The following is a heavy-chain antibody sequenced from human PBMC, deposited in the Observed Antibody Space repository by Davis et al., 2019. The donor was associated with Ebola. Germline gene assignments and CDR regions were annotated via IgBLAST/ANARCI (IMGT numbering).Heavy chain of an antibody. Sequence: MPSETPSLTCTVSGGSISSYYWGWIRQPPGKGLEWIGYVYYGGSTNYNPSLRSRVTISVDTSKNQFSLKLSSVTAADTAVYFCAKDNRYTTSSFWFDPWGQGTLVTVSS. CDR3: AKDNRYTTSSFWFDP. D-gene: IGHD6-6*01. V-gene: IGHV4-59*01. J-gene: IGHJ5*02. CDR1: GGSISSYY. CDR2: VYYGGST.